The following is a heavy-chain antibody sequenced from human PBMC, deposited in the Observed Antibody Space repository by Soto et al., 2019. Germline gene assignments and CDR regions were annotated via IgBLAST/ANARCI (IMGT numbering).Heavy chain of an antibody. V-gene: IGHV1-2*04. CDR2: INPNSGGT. Sequence: ASVKVSCKASGYTFTGYYMHWVRQAPGQGLEWMGWINPNSGGTNYAQKFQGWVTMTRDTSISTAYMELSRLRSDDTAVYYCAREMTTVTRGAFDIWGQGTMVTVSS. J-gene: IGHJ3*02. CDR1: GYTFTGYY. CDR3: AREMTTVTRGAFDI. D-gene: IGHD4-17*01.